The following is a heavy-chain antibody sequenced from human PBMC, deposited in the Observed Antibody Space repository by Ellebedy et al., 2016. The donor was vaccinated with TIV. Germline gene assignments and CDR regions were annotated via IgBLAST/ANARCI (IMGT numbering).Heavy chain of an antibody. CDR3: ARGSGDHDAFDI. CDR2: INHSGST. J-gene: IGHJ3*02. Sequence: MPSETLSLTCAVYGGSFSGYYWSWIRQPPGKGLEWIGEINHSGSTNYNPSLKSRVTISVDTSKNQFSLKLSSVTAADTAVYYCARGSGDHDAFDIWGQGTMVTVSS. D-gene: IGHD2-21*02. CDR1: GGSFSGYY. V-gene: IGHV4-34*01.